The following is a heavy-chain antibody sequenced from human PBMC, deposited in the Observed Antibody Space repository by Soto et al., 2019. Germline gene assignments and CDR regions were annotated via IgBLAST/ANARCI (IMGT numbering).Heavy chain of an antibody. D-gene: IGHD6-13*01. Sequence: PGGSLRLSCAASGFTFSSYGMHWVRQAPGKGLEWVAVISYDGSNKYYADSVKGRFTISRDNSKNTLYLGMNSLRAEDTGVYYCAKELVPAPERPIYYYYYGMDVWGQGTTVTVSS. CDR3: AKELVPAPERPIYYYYYGMDV. V-gene: IGHV3-30*18. J-gene: IGHJ6*02. CDR2: ISYDGSNK. CDR1: GFTFSSYG.